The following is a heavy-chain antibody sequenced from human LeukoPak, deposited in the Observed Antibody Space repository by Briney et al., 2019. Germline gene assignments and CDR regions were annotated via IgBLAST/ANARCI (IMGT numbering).Heavy chain of an antibody. J-gene: IGHJ4*02. CDR2: INAGNGNT. CDR1: GYTFTSYA. D-gene: IGHD3-22*01. Sequence: GASVKVSCKASGYTFTSYAMHWVRQAPGQRLEWMGWINAGNGNTKYSQKFQDRVTITRDTSASTAYMELSSLRSEDTAVYYCARGHDSSGCHSWDYWGQGTLVTVSS. V-gene: IGHV1-3*01. CDR3: ARGHDSSGCHSWDY.